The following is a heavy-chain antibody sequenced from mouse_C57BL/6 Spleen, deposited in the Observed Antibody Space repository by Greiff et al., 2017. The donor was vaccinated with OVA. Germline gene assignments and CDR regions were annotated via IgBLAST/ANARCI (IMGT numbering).Heavy chain of an antibody. D-gene: IGHD1-1*01. J-gene: IGHJ2*01. Sequence: EVQLQQSGGGLVQPGGSLKLSCAASGIDFSRYWMSWVRRAPGKGLEWIGEINPDSSTINYAPSLKDKFIISRDNAKNTLYLQMSKVRSEDTALYYCARIYYGSSLYYFDYWGQGTTLTVSS. CDR3: ARIYYGSSLYYFDY. CDR2: INPDSSTI. V-gene: IGHV4-1*01. CDR1: GIDFSRYW.